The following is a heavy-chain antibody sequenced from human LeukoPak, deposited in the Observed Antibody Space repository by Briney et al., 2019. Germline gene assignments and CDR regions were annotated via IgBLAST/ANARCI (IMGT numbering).Heavy chain of an antibody. D-gene: IGHD3-22*01. J-gene: IGHJ4*02. CDR2: ISAYNGNT. V-gene: IGHV1-18*01. CDR3: ARDRTHYYESSGYYSRWEY. CDR1: GYTFTRFG. Sequence: ASVKVSCKTSGYTFTRFGFNWMRQAPAQGLEWMGWISAYNGNTDYAQRFQGRVTMTRDTSTSTVYMELSSLRSEDTAMYYCARDRTHYYESSGYYSRWEYWGQGTLVTVSS.